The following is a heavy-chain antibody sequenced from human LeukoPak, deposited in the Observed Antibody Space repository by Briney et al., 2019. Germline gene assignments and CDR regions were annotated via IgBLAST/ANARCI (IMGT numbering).Heavy chain of an antibody. D-gene: IGHD2-8*01. CDR3: ARDPRIYCTNGICRDDYFDN. CDR2: ISYDGSNK. CDR1: GFTFSSYA. J-gene: IGHJ4*02. V-gene: IGHV3-30-3*01. Sequence: PGGSLRLSCAASGFTFSSYAMHWVRQAPGKGLEWVAAISYDGSNKYYADSVKGRFTISRDNSKNTLYLQMNSLRAEDTAVYYCARDPRIYCTNGICRDDYFDNWGQGTLVTVSS.